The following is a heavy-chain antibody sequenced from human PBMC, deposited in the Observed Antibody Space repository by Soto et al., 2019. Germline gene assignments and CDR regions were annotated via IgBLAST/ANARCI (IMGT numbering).Heavy chain of an antibody. V-gene: IGHV3-53*01. CDR3: ARVDILTRGPSDYYGMDV. Sequence: PGGSLRLSCAASGFTVSSNYMSWVRQAPGKGLEWVSVIYSGGSTYYADSVKGRFTISRDNSKNTLYLQMNSLRAEDTAVYYCARVDILTRGPSDYYGMDVWGQGTTVTDSS. D-gene: IGHD3-9*01. J-gene: IGHJ6*02. CDR2: IYSGGST. CDR1: GFTVSSNY.